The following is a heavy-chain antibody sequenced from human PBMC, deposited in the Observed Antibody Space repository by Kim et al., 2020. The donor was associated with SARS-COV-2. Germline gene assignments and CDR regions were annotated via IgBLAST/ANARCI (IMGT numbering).Heavy chain of an antibody. J-gene: IGHJ4*02. CDR2: ISSSGSTI. CDR3: AREGIAARSTFFDY. D-gene: IGHD6-6*01. CDR1: GFTFSSYE. V-gene: IGHV3-48*03. Sequence: GGSLRLSCAASGFTFSSYEMNWVRQAPGKGLEWFSYISSSGSTIYYADSVKGRFTISRDNAKNSLYLQMNSLRAEDTAVYYCAREGIAARSTFFDYWGQGTLVTVSS.